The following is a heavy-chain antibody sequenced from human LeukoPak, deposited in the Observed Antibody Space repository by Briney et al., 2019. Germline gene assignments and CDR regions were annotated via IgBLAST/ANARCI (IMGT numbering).Heavy chain of an antibody. Sequence: GASVKVSCKASGYRFTSHHMHWVRQAPGQGLEWMGIISPSGGSTSYAQKFQGRVTMTRDTSTSTVYMELSSLRSEDTAVYYCARVGCSGGSCYPRVHLFDYWGQGTLVTVSS. CDR3: ARVGCSGGSCYPRVHLFDY. D-gene: IGHD2-15*01. CDR1: GYRFTSHH. V-gene: IGHV1-46*01. CDR2: ISPSGGST. J-gene: IGHJ4*02.